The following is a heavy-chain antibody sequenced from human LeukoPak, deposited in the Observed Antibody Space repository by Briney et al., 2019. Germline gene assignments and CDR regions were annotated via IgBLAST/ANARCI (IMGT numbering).Heavy chain of an antibody. CDR2: ISGSGGST. D-gene: IGHD1-26*01. CDR1: GFTFSSYA. Sequence: GGSLRLSCAASGFTFSSYAMSWVRQAPGKGLEWFSVISGSGGSTYYADSVKGRFTISRDNSKNTLYLQMNSLRAEDTAVYYCARDGLTREYFDYWGQGTLVTVSS. V-gene: IGHV3-23*01. J-gene: IGHJ4*02. CDR3: ARDGLTREYFDY.